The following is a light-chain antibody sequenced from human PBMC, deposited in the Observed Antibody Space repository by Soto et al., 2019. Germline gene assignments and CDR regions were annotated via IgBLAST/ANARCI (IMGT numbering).Light chain of an antibody. Sequence: EIVLTQSPGTLSLSPGERATLSCRASQSVSSSYLAWYQQKPGQAPRLLIYGASSRATGIPDRFSGSGSGTDFTVPISSLETEDFSVYYCQQYGSSQWTFGQGTKVEIK. CDR1: QSVSSSY. J-gene: IGKJ1*01. V-gene: IGKV3-20*01. CDR2: GAS. CDR3: QQYGSSQWT.